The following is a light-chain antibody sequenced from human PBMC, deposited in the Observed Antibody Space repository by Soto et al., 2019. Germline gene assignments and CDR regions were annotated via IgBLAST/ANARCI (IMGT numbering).Light chain of an antibody. V-gene: IGLV1-47*01. CDR2: RNN. J-gene: IGLJ1*01. CDR1: NNKIERNY. CDR3: AAWDDSLSGSYV. Sequence: QSLLTQPPSASGTPGQRVTISCSGNNNKIERNYVYWYQQLPGTAPKLLIYRNNQRPSGVPDRFSGSKSGTSASLAISGLRSEDEADYYCAAWDDSLSGSYVFGTGTKVTVL.